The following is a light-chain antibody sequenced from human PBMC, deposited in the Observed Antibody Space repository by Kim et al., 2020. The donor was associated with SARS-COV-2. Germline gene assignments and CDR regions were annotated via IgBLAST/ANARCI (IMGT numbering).Light chain of an antibody. CDR3: QQRSNWPPT. V-gene: IGKV3-11*01. CDR1: QSVSRY. CDR2: DAS. J-gene: IGKJ4*01. Sequence: LSPGKRATLSCRASQSVSRYLAWYQQRPGQAPRLLIYDASNRATGIPARFSGSGSGIDFTLTISSLEPEDFAVYYCQQRSNWPPTFGGGTKVDIK.